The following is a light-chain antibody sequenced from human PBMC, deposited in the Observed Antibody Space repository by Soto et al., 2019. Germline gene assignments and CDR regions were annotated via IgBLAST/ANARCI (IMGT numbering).Light chain of an antibody. Sequence: GDRVTITCRASQSIRRYLNWYQQKPGNAPKLLIYAASSLQSGVPSRFSGSGSGTDFTLTIRTLQPEEFATYYCQQSYSTPITFGQGTRLEIK. CDR1: QSIRRY. J-gene: IGKJ5*01. CDR3: QQSYSTPIT. CDR2: AAS. V-gene: IGKV1-39*01.